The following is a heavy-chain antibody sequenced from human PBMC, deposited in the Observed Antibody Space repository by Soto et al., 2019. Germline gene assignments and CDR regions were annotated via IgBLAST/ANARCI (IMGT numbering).Heavy chain of an antibody. J-gene: IGHJ6*02. CDR1: GYTFTGYY. Sequence: ASVKVSCKVSGYTFTGYYMHWVRQAPGQGLEWMGWINPNSGGTNYAQKFQGWVTMTRDTSISTAYMELSRLRSDDTAVYYCARAQKAGPYYYYGMDVWGQGTTVTVSS. D-gene: IGHD6-13*01. CDR3: ARAQKAGPYYYYGMDV. V-gene: IGHV1-2*04. CDR2: INPNSGGT.